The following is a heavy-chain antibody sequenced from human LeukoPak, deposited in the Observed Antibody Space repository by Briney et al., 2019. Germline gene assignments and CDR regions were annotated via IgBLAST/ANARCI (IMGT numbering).Heavy chain of an antibody. Sequence: PGGSLRLSCAVSGFTFDDYAMHWVRQAPGKGLEWVSGISWNGGSIGYADSVKGRFTISRDNAKNSLYLQMNSLRAEDTALYYCAKDFSARSGPFFDWLFWFDPWGQGTLVTVSS. D-gene: IGHD3/OR15-3a*01. V-gene: IGHV3-9*01. J-gene: IGHJ5*02. CDR1: GFTFDDYA. CDR2: ISWNGGSI. CDR3: AKDFSARSGPFFDWLFWFDP.